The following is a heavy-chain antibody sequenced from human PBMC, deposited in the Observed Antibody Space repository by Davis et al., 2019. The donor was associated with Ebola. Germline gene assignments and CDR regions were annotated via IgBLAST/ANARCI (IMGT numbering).Heavy chain of an antibody. CDR2: VYYTGST. V-gene: IGHV4-39*01. D-gene: IGHD4-17*01. CDR3: ARHLFVTTDRPYYFDY. Sequence: MPSDTLSLTCSVPGGSISSSNYYWGRIRQPPVKGLEWIGSVYYTGSTYYNPSLKSRVTISVDTSKNQLSLKLSSVTAADTAVYYCARHLFVTTDRPYYFDYWGQGTLVTVST. J-gene: IGHJ4*02. CDR1: GGSISSSNYY.